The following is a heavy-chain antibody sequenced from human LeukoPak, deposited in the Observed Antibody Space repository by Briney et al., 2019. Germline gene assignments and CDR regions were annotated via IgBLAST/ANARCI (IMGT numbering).Heavy chain of an antibody. V-gene: IGHV4-59*01. CDR2: ISYSGST. Sequence: PSETLSLTCTVSGGSISGYYWSWIRQPPGKGLEWIGFISYSGSTNYNPSLKSRVTISVDTSKNQFSLKLSSVTAADTAVYYCAKGYCSGGGCYAYSFDYWGQGTLVTVSS. D-gene: IGHD2-15*01. CDR1: GGSISGYY. CDR3: AKGYCSGGGCYAYSFDY. J-gene: IGHJ4*02.